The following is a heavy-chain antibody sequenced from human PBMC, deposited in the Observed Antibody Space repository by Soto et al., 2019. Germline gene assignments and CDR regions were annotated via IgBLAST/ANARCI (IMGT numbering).Heavy chain of an antibody. CDR3: ARGEVEYGDYDPYYYGMDV. CDR2: MNPNSGNT. D-gene: IGHD4-17*01. Sequence: AASVKVSCKASGYTFTSYDINWVRQATGQGLEWMGWMNPNSGNTGYAQKFQGRVTMTRNTSISTAYMELSSLRSEDTAVYYCARGEVEYGDYDPYYYGMDVWGQGTTVTVSS. CDR1: GYTFTSYD. V-gene: IGHV1-8*01. J-gene: IGHJ6*02.